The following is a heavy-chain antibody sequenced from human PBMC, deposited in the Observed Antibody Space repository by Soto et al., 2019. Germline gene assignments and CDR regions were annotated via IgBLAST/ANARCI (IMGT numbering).Heavy chain of an antibody. V-gene: IGHV3-66*01. CDR2: IYSGGST. CDR1: GFTVSSNY. D-gene: IGHD2-15*01. Sequence: EVQLVESGGGLVQPGGSLRLSCAASGFTVSSNYMSWVRQAPGKGLEWVSVIYSGGSTYYADSVKGRFTISRDNSKKTLYLQMNSLRAEDTAVYYCARSGSWYSFFDYWGQGTLVTVSS. CDR3: ARSGSWYSFFDY. J-gene: IGHJ4*02.